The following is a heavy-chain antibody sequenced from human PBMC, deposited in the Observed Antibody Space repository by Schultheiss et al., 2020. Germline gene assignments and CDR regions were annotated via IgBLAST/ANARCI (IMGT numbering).Heavy chain of an antibody. V-gene: IGHV4-59*01. CDR1: GGSISSYY. CDR2: IYYSGST. CDR3: AAGGEMATLGAFDI. J-gene: IGHJ3*02. Sequence: SETLSLTCAVYGGSISSYYWSWIRQPPGKGLEWIGYIYYSGSTNYNPSLKSRVTISVDTSKNQFSLKLSSVTAADTAVYYCAAGGEMATLGAFDIWGQGTMVTVSS. D-gene: IGHD5-24*01.